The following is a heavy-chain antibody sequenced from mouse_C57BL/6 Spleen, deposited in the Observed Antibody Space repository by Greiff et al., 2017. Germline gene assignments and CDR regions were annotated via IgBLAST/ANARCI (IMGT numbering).Heavy chain of an antibody. CDR3: APYYYGSSSFAY. D-gene: IGHD1-1*01. V-gene: IGHV14-1*01. CDR2: IDPADGDT. CDR1: GFNIQDYY. J-gene: IGHJ3*01. Sequence: VQLQQSGAELVRPGASVKLSCTASGFNIQDYYMHWVKQRPEQGLEWIGRIDPADGDTEYAPKFQGKATMTAEPSSNTAYLQLSSLPSEDTAVYYCAPYYYGSSSFAYWGQGTLVTVSA.